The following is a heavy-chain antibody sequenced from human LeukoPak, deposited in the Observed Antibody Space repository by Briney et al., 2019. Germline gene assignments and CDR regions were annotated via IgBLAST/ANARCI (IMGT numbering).Heavy chain of an antibody. Sequence: KTSETLSLTCTVSGGSISSYYWSWIRQPPGKGLEWIGYIYTSGSTNYNPSLKSRVTISVDTSKNQFSLKLSSVTAADTAVYYCARLTGYGTPVDYWGQGTLVTVSS. CDR3: ARLTGYGTPVDY. J-gene: IGHJ4*02. CDR2: IYTSGST. CDR1: GGSISSYY. V-gene: IGHV4-4*09. D-gene: IGHD1-14*01.